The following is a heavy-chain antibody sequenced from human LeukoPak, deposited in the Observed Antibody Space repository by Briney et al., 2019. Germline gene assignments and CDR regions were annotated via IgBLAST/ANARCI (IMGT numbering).Heavy chain of an antibody. Sequence: GGSLRLSCAASGFTFSSYWMSWVRQAPGEGLEWVANIKQDGSEKYYVDSVKGRFTISRDNAKNSLYLQMNSLRAEDTAVYYCAALGYCSGGSCYASFDYWGQGTLVPVSS. CDR2: IKQDGSEK. V-gene: IGHV3-7*01. CDR3: AALGYCSGGSCYASFDY. CDR1: GFTFSSYW. D-gene: IGHD2-15*01. J-gene: IGHJ4*02.